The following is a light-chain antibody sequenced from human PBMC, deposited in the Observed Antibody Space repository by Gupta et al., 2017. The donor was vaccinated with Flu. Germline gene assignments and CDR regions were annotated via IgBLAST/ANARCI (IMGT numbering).Light chain of an antibody. Sequence: EIVLTQSPGTLSLSPGERATLSCRASQSVSSTYLAWYQQKPGQAPRLLIYGGSTRATGIPDRFSGSGCGTDFTLTVSRREPEDFAVFYCHRYGSSPPFTFGQGTKLEIK. CDR2: GGS. V-gene: IGKV3-20*01. J-gene: IGKJ2*01. CDR1: QSVSSTY. CDR3: HRYGSSPPFT.